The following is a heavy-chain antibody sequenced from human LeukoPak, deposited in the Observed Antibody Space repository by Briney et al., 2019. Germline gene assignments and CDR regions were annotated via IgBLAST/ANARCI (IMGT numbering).Heavy chain of an antibody. CDR2: ISTDSRYI. CDR1: GFTFSSYS. J-gene: IGHJ3*01. Sequence: GGSLRLSCAASGFTFSSYSLTWVRQAPGKGLEWVSDISTDSRYIYYVDSVQGRFTISRDNAQRSLYLQMNSLRVEDTAVYYCARVFGYCSSSACYAASDLWGQGTTVTVSS. D-gene: IGHD2-2*03. V-gene: IGHV3-21*01. CDR3: ARVFGYCSSSACYAASDL.